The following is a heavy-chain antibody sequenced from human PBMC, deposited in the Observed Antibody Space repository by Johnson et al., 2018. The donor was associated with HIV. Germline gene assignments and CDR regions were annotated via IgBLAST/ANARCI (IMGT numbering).Heavy chain of an antibody. CDR3: WIIGTTRHDAFDI. J-gene: IGHJ3*02. Sequence: EVQLVESGGGLVKPGGSLRLSCAASGFTFTNAWMTWVRQAPGKGLEWVGRIKSKTDGGTTDYAAPVKGRFTISRDDSENTLYLQMNSLKTEDTAVYYCWIIGTTRHDAFDIWGQGTMVTVSS. CDR2: IKSKTDGGTT. V-gene: IGHV3-15*01. CDR1: GFTFTNAW. D-gene: IGHD1-7*01.